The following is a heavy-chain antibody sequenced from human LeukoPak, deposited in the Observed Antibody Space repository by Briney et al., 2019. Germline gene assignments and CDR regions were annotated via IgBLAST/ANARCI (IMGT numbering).Heavy chain of an antibody. J-gene: IGHJ6*02. CDR3: ARDRTITIFGVDYYYGMDV. D-gene: IGHD3-3*01. CDR1: GFTFSSYA. CDR2: ISGSGGST. Sequence: GGSLRLSCAASGFTFSSYAMSWVRQAPGKGLEWVSAISGSGGSTYYADSVKGRFTISRDNSKNTLYLQMNSLRAEDTAVYYCARDRTITIFGVDYYYGMDVWGQGTTVTVSS. V-gene: IGHV3-23*01.